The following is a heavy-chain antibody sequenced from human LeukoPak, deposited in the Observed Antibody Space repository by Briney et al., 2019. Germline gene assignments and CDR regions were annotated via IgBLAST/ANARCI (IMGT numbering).Heavy chain of an antibody. CDR2: INPSGGST. J-gene: IGHJ6*02. Sequence: GASVKVSCKASGYTFTSYYMHWVRQAPGQGLEWMGIINPSGGSTSYAQKFQGRVTMTRDTSTSTVYMELSSLRSEDTAVYYCAREQWLVLSHYYYYGVDVWGQGTTVTVSS. V-gene: IGHV1-46*01. D-gene: IGHD6-19*01. CDR1: GYTFTSYY. CDR3: AREQWLVLSHYYYYGVDV.